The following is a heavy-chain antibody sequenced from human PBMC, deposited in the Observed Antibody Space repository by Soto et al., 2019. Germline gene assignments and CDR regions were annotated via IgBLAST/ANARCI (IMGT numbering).Heavy chain of an antibody. CDR2: INHSGST. D-gene: IGHD1-26*01. V-gene: IGHV4-34*01. CDR1: GGSFSGYY. CDR3: ARRGGSYSRYFQH. J-gene: IGHJ1*01. Sequence: QVQLQQWGAGLLKPSETLSLTCAVYGGSFSGYYWSWIRQPPGKGLEWIGEINHSGSTNDNPSLKSRVTIPEDTSKNQFSLKLRSATAADTAVYYCARRGGSYSRYFQHWGQGTLVTVSS.